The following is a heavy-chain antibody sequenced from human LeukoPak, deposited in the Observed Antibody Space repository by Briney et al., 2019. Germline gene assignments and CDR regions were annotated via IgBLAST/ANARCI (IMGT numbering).Heavy chain of an antibody. D-gene: IGHD2-2*01. CDR2: ISHDGSQE. Sequence: PGTSLRLSCAASGFTFNKYDIHWVRQAPGKGLEWVTFISHDGSQEHYADSVKGRFTISRDNSKQTVYLQMNSLKSEDTALYYCARTYTTSYYSVDYWGQGSLVNVSS. J-gene: IGHJ4*02. CDR3: ARTYTTSYYSVDY. V-gene: IGHV3-30*04. CDR1: GFTFNKYD.